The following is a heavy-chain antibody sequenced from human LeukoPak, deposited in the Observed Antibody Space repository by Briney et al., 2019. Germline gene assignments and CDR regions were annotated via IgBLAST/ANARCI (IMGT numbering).Heavy chain of an antibody. D-gene: IGHD2-8*01. Sequence: SETLSLTCTVSGGSISGSRYYWGWIRQTPGKGLEWIASWSDSGSTYYNASLRSRLIISVDTPKNQFSLKVISVTAADTAVYYCAAMYTSSHSWGQGTLVTVSS. V-gene: IGHV4-39*07. J-gene: IGHJ5*02. CDR2: WSDSGST. CDR3: AAMYTSSHS. CDR1: GGSISGSRYY.